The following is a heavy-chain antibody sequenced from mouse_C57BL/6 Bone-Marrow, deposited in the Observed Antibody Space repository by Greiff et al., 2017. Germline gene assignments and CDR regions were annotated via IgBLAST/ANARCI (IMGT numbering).Heavy chain of an antibody. CDR3: ASPTVVAHWYFDV. V-gene: IGHV1-64*01. Sequence: QVQLQQSGAELVKPGASVKLSCKASGYTFTSYWMHWVKQRPGQGLEWIGMIHPNSGSTNYNEKFKSKATLTVDKSSSTAYMQLSSLTSEDSAVYYCASPTVVAHWYFDVWGTGTTVTVSS. CDR1: GYTFTSYW. D-gene: IGHD1-1*01. J-gene: IGHJ1*03. CDR2: IHPNSGST.